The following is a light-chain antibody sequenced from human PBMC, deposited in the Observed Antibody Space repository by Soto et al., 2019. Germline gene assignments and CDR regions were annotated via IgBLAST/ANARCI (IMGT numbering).Light chain of an antibody. J-gene: IGKJ1*01. Sequence: EIVMAQSPATLSVSPGERATLSCRASQSVSNNLAWYQQKPGQAPRLLIYGASTRATGIPARFSGSGSGTEFTLTISSLQSEDFAVYYCQQYNNWPPWTFGQGTKVEIK. CDR3: QQYNNWPPWT. V-gene: IGKV3-15*01. CDR1: QSVSNN. CDR2: GAS.